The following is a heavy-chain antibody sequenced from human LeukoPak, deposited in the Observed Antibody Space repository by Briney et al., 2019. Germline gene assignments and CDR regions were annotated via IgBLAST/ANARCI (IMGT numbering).Heavy chain of an antibody. V-gene: IGHV4-59*12. D-gene: IGHD3-10*01. CDR3: ANLAGSQSGDDAFDI. CDR2: LYYSGST. Sequence: SETLSLTCTVSGGSISSYYWSWIRQPPGKGLEWIGSLYYSGSTYYNPSLKSRVTISVDTSKNQFSLKLSSVTAADTAMYYCANLAGSQSGDDAFDIWGQGTLVTVSS. J-gene: IGHJ3*02. CDR1: GGSISSYY.